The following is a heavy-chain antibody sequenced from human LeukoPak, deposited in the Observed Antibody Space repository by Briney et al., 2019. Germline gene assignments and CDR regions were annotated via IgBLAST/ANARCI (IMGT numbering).Heavy chain of an antibody. V-gene: IGHV1-18*01. CDR3: ARAFGLVQSEGDDAFDI. CDR1: GYTFTSYG. Sequence: ASVKVSCKASGYTFTSYGISWVRQAPGQGLEWRGWISAYNGNTNYAQKLQGRVTMTTDTSTSTAYMELRSLRSDDTAVYYCARAFGLVQSEGDDAFDIWGQGTMVTVSS. CDR2: ISAYNGNT. J-gene: IGHJ3*02. D-gene: IGHD3/OR15-3a*01.